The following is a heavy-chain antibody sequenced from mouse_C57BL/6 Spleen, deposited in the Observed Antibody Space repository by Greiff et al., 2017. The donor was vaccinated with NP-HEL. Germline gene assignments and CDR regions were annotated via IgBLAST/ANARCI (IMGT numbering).Heavy chain of an antibody. J-gene: IGHJ2*01. CDR2: IYPGDGDT. Sequence: VKLMESGAELVKPGASVKISCKASGYAFSSYWMNWVKQRPGKGLEWIGQIYPGDGDTNYNGKFKGKATLTADKSSSTAYMQLSSLTSEDSAVYFCARWPRAGYFDYWGQGTTLTVSS. D-gene: IGHD3-1*01. V-gene: IGHV1-80*01. CDR3: ARWPRAGYFDY. CDR1: GYAFSSYW.